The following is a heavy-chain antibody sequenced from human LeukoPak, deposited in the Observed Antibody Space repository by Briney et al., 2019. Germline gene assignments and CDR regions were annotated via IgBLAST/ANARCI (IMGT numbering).Heavy chain of an antibody. CDR2: ISSSGSYI. Sequence: PGGSLRLSCAASGFTFSSYSMNWVRQAPGKGLEWVSSISSSGSYIYYADSVKGRFTISRDNAKNSLYLQMNSLRAEDTAVYYCASDYYDSSGYDFQHWGQGTLVTGS. V-gene: IGHV3-21*01. CDR1: GFTFSSYS. D-gene: IGHD3-22*01. CDR3: ASDYYDSSGYDFQH. J-gene: IGHJ1*01.